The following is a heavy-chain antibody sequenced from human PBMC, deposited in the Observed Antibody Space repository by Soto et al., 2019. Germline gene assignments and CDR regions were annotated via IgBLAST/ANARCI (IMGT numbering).Heavy chain of an antibody. CDR1: GYSFTSHG. CDR2: VSGYNGIT. Sequence: QVQVVQSGVEVKKPGASVKLSCKASGYSFTSHGFSWVRQAPGQGLEWMAWVSGYNGITDIAQKFQGRVTLTIEPTTNTAYMELGRLRSDDTAVYFCARDSSTSSIWFDPWGQGTRVTVSS. V-gene: IGHV1-18*04. J-gene: IGHJ5*02. D-gene: IGHD2-2*01. CDR3: ARDSSTSSIWFDP.